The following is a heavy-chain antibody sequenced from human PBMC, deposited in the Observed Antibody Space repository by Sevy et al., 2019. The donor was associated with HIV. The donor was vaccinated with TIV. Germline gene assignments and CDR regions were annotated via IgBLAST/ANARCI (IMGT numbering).Heavy chain of an antibody. CDR1: GFTFSAYW. D-gene: IGHD1-1*01. Sequence: GGSLRLSCAASGFTFSAYWMSWVRQAPGKGLEWVANLNQGGSEKYPVDSVKGRFTISRDNAKNSLYLQMNSLRVEDRAIYYCGTEAWRSLVNWGRGTVVTVSS. V-gene: IGHV3-7*01. J-gene: IGHJ4*03. CDR2: LNQGGSEK. CDR3: GTEAWRSLVN.